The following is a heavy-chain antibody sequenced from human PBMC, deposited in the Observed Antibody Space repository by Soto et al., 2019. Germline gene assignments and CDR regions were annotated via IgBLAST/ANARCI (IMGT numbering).Heavy chain of an antibody. V-gene: IGHV4-34*01. CDR1: GGSFSGYY. J-gene: IGHJ4*02. D-gene: IGHD6-19*01. Sequence: SSETLSLTCAVYGGSFSGYYWTWIRQPPGKGLEWIGEIDHSGSTNYNPSLKSRVTISVDTSKNQFSLMLTSVTAADTAVYYRTRAERWLVTYWGQGILVTVSS. CDR3: TRAERWLVTY. CDR2: IDHSGST.